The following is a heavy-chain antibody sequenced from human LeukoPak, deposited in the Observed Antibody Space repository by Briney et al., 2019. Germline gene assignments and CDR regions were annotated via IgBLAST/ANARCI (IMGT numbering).Heavy chain of an antibody. CDR1: GFTFSSYG. D-gene: IGHD2-2*01. CDR3: ARDIVVVPAAISAPRSPFYYYYGMDV. V-gene: IGHV3-30*03. CDR2: ISYDGSNK. Sequence: GGSLRLSCAASGFTFSSYGMHWVRQAPSKGLEWVGVISYDGSNKYYANSVKGRFTISRDNSKNTLYLQMNSLRAEDTAVYYCARDIVVVPAAISAPRSPFYYYYGMDVWGQGTTVTVSS. J-gene: IGHJ6*02.